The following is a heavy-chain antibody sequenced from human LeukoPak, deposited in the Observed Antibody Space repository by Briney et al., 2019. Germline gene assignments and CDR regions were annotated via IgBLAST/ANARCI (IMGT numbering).Heavy chain of an antibody. CDR2: INHSGST. CDR1: GGSFSGYY. J-gene: IGHJ5*02. V-gene: IGHV4-34*01. D-gene: IGHD3-22*01. CDR3: ARAAWLWDP. Sequence: SETLSLTCAVYGGSFSGYYWSWIRQPPGKGLEWIGEINHSGSTNYNPSLKSRVTISVDTSKNQFSLKLSSVTAADTAVYYCARAAWLWDPWGQGTLVTVSS.